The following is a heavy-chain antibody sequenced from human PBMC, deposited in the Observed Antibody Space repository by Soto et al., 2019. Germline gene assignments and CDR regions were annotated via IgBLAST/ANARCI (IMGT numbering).Heavy chain of an antibody. CDR3: AKDLGLGVIAGYPHDC. Sequence: DVQLLDSGGGLVQPGGSLRPSGAASGFPFKNFARSGVGQAPGKGREGVSTISVSGANTYYADSVKGRFTISRDDSKNTLYLQMNSLGADDTAVYYCAKDLGLGVIAGYPHDCWGQGTLVTVSS. CDR1: GFPFKNFA. J-gene: IGHJ4*02. D-gene: IGHD3-9*01. CDR2: ISVSGANT. V-gene: IGHV3-23*01.